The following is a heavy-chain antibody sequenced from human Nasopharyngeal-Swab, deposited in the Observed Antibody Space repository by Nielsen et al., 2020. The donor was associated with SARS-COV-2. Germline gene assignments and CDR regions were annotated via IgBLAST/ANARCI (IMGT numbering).Heavy chain of an antibody. D-gene: IGHD3-10*01. J-gene: IGHJ4*02. Sequence: WIRQPPGKGLEWIGYIYYSGRTNYNPSLKSRVTISVDTSKNQFSLKLSSVTAADTAVYYCARGKSNSRVVRGYFDYWGQGTLVTVSS. V-gene: IGHV4-59*01. CDR2: IYYSGRT. CDR3: ARGKSNSRVVRGYFDY.